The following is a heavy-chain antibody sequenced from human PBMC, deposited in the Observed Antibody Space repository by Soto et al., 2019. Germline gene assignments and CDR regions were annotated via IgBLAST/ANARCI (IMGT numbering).Heavy chain of an antibody. D-gene: IGHD4-4*01. V-gene: IGHV1-2*02. CDR1: GYPFTCHY. CDR2: INPSSGGT. Sequence: ASVKVSCKASGYPFTCHYIYWVRQAPGQGLEWMGWINPSSGGTEYAEKFQGRVTVTRDTSIRTVFLELNSLTSDDTGVYFCACGLRKYSNCVDVWGQGTVVTVSS. CDR3: ACGLRKYSNCVDV. J-gene: IGHJ6*02.